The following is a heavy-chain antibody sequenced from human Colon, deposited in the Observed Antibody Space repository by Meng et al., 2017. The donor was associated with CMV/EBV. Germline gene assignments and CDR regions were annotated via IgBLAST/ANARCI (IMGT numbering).Heavy chain of an antibody. CDR1: GYTFSNYF. CDR2: INPNSGGT. CDR3: NRGDYIGYYGMDV. V-gene: IGHV1-2*02. J-gene: IGHJ6*02. Sequence: ASVKVSCKASGYTFSNYFIHWVRQAPGQGLEWMGWINPNSGGTNYAQKFQGRVTMTRDTSISTAYMELSRLRSDDTAVYYCNRGDYIGYYGMDVWGQGTTVTVSS. D-gene: IGHD2-15*01.